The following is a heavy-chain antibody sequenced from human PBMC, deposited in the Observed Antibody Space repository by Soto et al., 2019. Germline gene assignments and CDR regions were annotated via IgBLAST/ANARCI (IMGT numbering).Heavy chain of an antibody. CDR3: ARPNQDYGDYPYNWFDP. CDR2: IYYSGST. CDR1: GGSISSSSYY. V-gene: IGHV4-39*01. D-gene: IGHD4-17*01. Sequence: SDTLSLTCTVSGGSISSSSYYWGWIRQPPGKGLEWIGSIYYSGSTYYNPSLKSRVTISVDTSKNQFSLKLSSVTAADTAVYYCARPNQDYGDYPYNWFDPWGQGTLVTVSS. J-gene: IGHJ5*02.